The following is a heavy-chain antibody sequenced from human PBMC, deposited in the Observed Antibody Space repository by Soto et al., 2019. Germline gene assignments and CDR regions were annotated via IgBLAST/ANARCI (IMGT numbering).Heavy chain of an antibody. Sequence: SETLSLTCTVSGGSISSYYWSWIRQPPGKGLEWIAYIYYSGSTNYNPSLKSRVTISADTSKNQFSLKLKSVTAADTAVYYCARARYESSGYYYFDYWGQGTLVTVSS. CDR2: IYYSGST. D-gene: IGHD3-22*01. V-gene: IGHV4-59*01. J-gene: IGHJ4*02. CDR3: ARARYESSGYYYFDY. CDR1: GGSISSYY.